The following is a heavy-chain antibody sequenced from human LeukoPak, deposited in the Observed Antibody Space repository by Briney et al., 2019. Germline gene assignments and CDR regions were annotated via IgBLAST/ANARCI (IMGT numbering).Heavy chain of an antibody. Sequence: SVKVSCKASGGTFSSYAISWVRQAPGQGLEWMGGIIPIFGTANYAQKFQGRVTITADESTSTAYMELSGLRSEDTAVYYCARAITYYYYYYYIDVWGKGTTVTVSS. V-gene: IGHV1-69*01. CDR1: GGTFSSYA. D-gene: IGHD5-12*01. J-gene: IGHJ6*03. CDR2: IIPIFGTA. CDR3: ARAITYYYYYYYIDV.